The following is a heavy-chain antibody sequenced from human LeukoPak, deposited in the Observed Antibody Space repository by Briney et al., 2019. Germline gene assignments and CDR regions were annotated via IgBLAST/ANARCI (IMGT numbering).Heavy chain of an antibody. CDR1: GFTFSSYS. J-gene: IGHJ4*02. V-gene: IGHV3-21*01. CDR3: ARDEGNNMVRGVIDY. D-gene: IGHD3-10*01. CDR2: ISSSGSYI. Sequence: PGGSLRLSCAASGFTFSSYSMNWVRQAPGKGLEWVSSISSSGSYIYYADSVKGRFTISRDNAKNSLYLQMNSLRAEDTAVYYCARDEGNNMVRGVIDYWGQGTLVTVSS.